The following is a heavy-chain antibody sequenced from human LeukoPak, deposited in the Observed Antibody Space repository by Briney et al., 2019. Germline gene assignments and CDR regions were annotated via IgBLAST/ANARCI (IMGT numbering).Heavy chain of an antibody. CDR2: INPSGGST. V-gene: IGHV1-46*01. CDR3: ARVIRSTDYYYYMDV. J-gene: IGHJ6*03. CDR1: GYTFSSYY. Sequence: GASVKVSCKASGYTFSSYYMHWVRQAPGQGLEWMGIINPSGGSTSYAQKFQGRVTMTRDMSTSTVYMELSSLRSEDTAVYYCARVIRSTDYYYYMDVWGKGTTVTVSS. D-gene: IGHD5/OR15-5a*01.